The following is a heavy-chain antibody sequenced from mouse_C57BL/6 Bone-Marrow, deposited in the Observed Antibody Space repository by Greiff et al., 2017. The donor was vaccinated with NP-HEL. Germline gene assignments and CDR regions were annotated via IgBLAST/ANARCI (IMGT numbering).Heavy chain of an antibody. CDR2: ISDGGSYT. Sequence: EVNVVESGGGLVKPGGSLKLSCAASGFTFSSYAMSWVRQTPEKRLEWVATISDGGSYTYYPDNVKGRFTITRDNAKNNLYLQMSQLKSEDTAMYYCARAYYYGSRDWYFDVWGTGTTVTVSS. J-gene: IGHJ1*03. V-gene: IGHV5-4*03. CDR3: ARAYYYGSRDWYFDV. D-gene: IGHD1-1*01. CDR1: GFTFSSYA.